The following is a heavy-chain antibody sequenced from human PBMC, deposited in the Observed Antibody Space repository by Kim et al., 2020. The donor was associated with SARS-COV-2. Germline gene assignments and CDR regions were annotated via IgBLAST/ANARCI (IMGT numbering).Heavy chain of an antibody. CDR3: ARVTVYYYGSGSYDPYFDY. CDR1: GGSFSGYY. V-gene: IGHV4-34*01. Sequence: SETLSLTCAVYGGSFSGYYWSWIRQPPGKGLEWIGEINHSGSTNYNPSLKSRVTISVDTSKNQFSLKLSSVTATDTAVYYCARVTVYYYGSGSYDPYFDYWGQGTLVTVSS. CDR2: INHSGST. J-gene: IGHJ4*02. D-gene: IGHD3-10*01.